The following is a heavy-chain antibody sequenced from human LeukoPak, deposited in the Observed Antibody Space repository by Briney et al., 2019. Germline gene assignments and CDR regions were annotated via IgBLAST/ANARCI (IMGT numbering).Heavy chain of an antibody. CDR2: ISGSGGGT. D-gene: IGHD4-17*01. Sequence: PGGSLRLSCAASGFTFSSYAMSWVRQAPGKGLEWVSAISGSGGGTYYADSVKGRFTISRDNSKNTLYLQMNSLRAEDTAVYYCAKDYGDHVIGLLGYWGQGTLVTVSS. V-gene: IGHV3-23*01. CDR3: AKDYGDHVIGLLGY. J-gene: IGHJ4*02. CDR1: GFTFSSYA.